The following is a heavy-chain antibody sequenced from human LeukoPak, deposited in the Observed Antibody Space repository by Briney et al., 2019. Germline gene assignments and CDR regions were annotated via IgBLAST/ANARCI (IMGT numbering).Heavy chain of an antibody. CDR3: ARPVAYCSGGSCYPEYFQH. D-gene: IGHD2-15*01. CDR2: IYPGDSDT. V-gene: IGHV5-51*01. J-gene: IGHJ1*01. CDR1: EYYFTSYW. Sequence: GESLKISCKDSEYYFTSYWIGWVRQMPGKGLEWMGIIYPGDSDTRYSPSFQGQVTISADKSISTAYLQWSSLKASDTAMYYCARPVAYCSGGSCYPEYFQHWGQGTLVTVSS.